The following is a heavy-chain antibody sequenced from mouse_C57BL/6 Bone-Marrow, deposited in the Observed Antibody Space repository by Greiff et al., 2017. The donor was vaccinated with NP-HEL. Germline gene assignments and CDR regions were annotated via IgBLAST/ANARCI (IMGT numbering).Heavy chain of an antibody. J-gene: IGHJ3*01. CDR2: IYPGSGNT. CDR1: GYSFTSYY. V-gene: IGHV1-66*01. CDR3: ARGGEGTWFAY. Sequence: VKLVESGPELVKPGASVKISCKASGYSFTSYYIHWVKQRPGQGLEWIGWIYPGSGNTKYNEKFKGKATLTADTSSSTAYMQLSSLTSEDSAVYYCARGGEGTWFAYWGQGTLVTVSA.